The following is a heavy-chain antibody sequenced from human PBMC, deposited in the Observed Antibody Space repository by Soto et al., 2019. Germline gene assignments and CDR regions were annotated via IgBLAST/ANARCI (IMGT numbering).Heavy chain of an antibody. CDR2: ISAYNGNT. CDR1: GYTFTSYG. CDR3: ARGDDEIAASPTDY. D-gene: IGHD6-6*01. V-gene: IGHV1-18*01. Sequence: ASVKVSSTASGYTFTSYGISWLRQAPGQGLEWMGWISAYNGNTNYAQKLQGRVTMTTDTSTSTAYMELRSLRSDDTAVYYCARGDDEIAASPTDYWGQGTLVTVSS. J-gene: IGHJ4*02.